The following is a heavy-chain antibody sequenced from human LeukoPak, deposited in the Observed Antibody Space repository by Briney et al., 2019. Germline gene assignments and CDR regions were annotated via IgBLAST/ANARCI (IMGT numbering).Heavy chain of an antibody. J-gene: IGHJ6*02. CDR2: ISGSGGST. CDR3: AKDSVTARYYYYGMDV. CDR1: GFTFSSYA. V-gene: IGHV3-23*01. D-gene: IGHD5-18*01. Sequence: GGSLRLSCAASGFTFSSYAMSWVRQAPGKGLEWVSAISGSGGSTYYADSVKGRFTISRHNSKNTLYLQMNSLRAEDTAVYYCAKDSVTARYYYYGMDVWGQGTTVTVSS.